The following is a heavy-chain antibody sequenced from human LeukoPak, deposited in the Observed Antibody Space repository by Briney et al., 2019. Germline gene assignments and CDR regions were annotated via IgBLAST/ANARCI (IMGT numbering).Heavy chain of an antibody. CDR2: ISYDGSNK. J-gene: IGHJ4*02. Sequence: PSGRSLRLSCAASGFTFNNYAMHWVRQAPGEGLEWVAVISYDGSNKYYADSVKGRFTISRDNSKNTLYLQMDSLRAEDTAVYYCARRYCSGGRCPNYFDYWGQGTLVTVFS. CDR1: GFTFNNYA. V-gene: IGHV3-30*04. CDR3: ARRYCSGGRCPNYFDY. D-gene: IGHD2-15*01.